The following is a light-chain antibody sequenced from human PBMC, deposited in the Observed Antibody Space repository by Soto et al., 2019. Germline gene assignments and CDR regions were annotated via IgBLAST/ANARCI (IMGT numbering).Light chain of an antibody. CDR3: AAWDDSLSVLV. V-gene: IGLV1-36*01. CDR2: NDD. CDR1: RSNIGNNA. J-gene: IGLJ2*01. Sequence: QSVLTQPPSVSGAPRQRVTISCSGSRSNIGNNAVTWYQQLPRKAPKLLIFNDDLMPSGVSDRFSGSKSGTSASLAISGLQSEDEADYYCAAWDDSLSVLVFGGGTKLTVL.